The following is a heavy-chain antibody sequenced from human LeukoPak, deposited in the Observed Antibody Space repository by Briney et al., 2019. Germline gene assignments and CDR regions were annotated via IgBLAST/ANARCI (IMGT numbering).Heavy chain of an antibody. CDR1: GYSFISYW. J-gene: IGHJ3*02. Sequence: GESLKISCKGSGYSFISYWIGWVRQMPGKGLEWMGIIYPGDSDTRYSPSFQGQVTISADKSISTAYLQWSSLKASDTAMYYCARAPTTYYYDSSGYYFSPDAFDIWGQGTMVTVSS. CDR3: ARAPTTYYYDSSGYYFSPDAFDI. D-gene: IGHD3-22*01. CDR2: IYPGDSDT. V-gene: IGHV5-51*01.